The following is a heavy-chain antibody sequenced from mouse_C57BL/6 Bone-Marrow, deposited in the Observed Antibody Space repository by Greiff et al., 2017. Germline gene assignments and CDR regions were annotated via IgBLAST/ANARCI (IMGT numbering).Heavy chain of an antibody. CDR2: IHPHSGST. D-gene: IGHD1-1*01. V-gene: IGHV1-64*01. CDR3: ARGSSYGGYDFDY. Sequence: VQLQQPGAELVKPGASVKLSCKASGYTFTSYWMHWVKQRPGQGLEWIGMIHPHSGSTNYNEKFKSKATLTVDKSSSTAYMQLSSLTSEDSAVYYCARGSSYGGYDFDYWGQGTSLTVSS. J-gene: IGHJ2*02. CDR1: GYTFTSYW.